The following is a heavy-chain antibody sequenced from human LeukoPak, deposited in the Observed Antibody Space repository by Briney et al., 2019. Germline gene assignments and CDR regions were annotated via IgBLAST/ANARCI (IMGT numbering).Heavy chain of an antibody. CDR2: IYYSGST. CDR1: GGSISSYY. Sequence: PSETLSLTCTVSGGSISSYYWSWIRQPPGKGLEWIGYIYYSGSTNYNPSLKSRVTISVDTSKNQFSLKLSSVTAADTAVYYCARAEGYSSSRATGFDYWGQGTLVTVSS. J-gene: IGHJ4*02. D-gene: IGHD6-13*01. CDR3: ARAEGYSSSRATGFDY. V-gene: IGHV4-59*01.